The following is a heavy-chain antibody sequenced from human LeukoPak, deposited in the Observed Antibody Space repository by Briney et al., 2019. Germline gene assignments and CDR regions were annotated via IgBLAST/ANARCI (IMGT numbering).Heavy chain of an antibody. CDR1: GFTFSSYA. Sequence: PGGSLRLSCAASGFTFSSYAMSWVRQAPGKGLEWVSAISGSGGSTYYADSVKGRLTISRDNSKNTLNLQMTSLRVEDTAVYYCARGYTTGLFDYWGQGTLVTVSS. V-gene: IGHV3-23*01. J-gene: IGHJ4*02. CDR3: ARGYTTGLFDY. D-gene: IGHD5-24*01. CDR2: ISGSGGST.